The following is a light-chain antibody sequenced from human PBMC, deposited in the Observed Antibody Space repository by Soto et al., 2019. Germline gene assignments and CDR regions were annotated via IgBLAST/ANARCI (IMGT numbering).Light chain of an antibody. Sequence: QSVLTQPPSASGSPGQSVTISCTGTSSDVGGYNDVSWYQQHPGKAPKLIIYEVSKRPSGVPDRFSGSKSGNTASLTVSGLQAEDEADYYCSSFAGRTPYVFGTGTKLTVL. CDR3: SSFAGRTPYV. J-gene: IGLJ1*01. CDR2: EVS. V-gene: IGLV2-8*01. CDR1: SSDVGGYND.